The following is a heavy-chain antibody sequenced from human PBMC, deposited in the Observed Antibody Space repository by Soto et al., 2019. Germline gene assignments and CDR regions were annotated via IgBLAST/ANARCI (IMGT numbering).Heavy chain of an antibody. J-gene: IGHJ6*02. CDR2: IYYSGSS. D-gene: IGHD3-16*01. Sequence: SETLSLTCTVSGGSISSGGYYWSWIRQHPGKGLEWIGYIYYSGSSYYNPSLKSRVTISVDTSKNQFSLKLSSVTAADTAVYYCARYKGKPTSTFLAPRHYYYYYGMDVWGQGTTVTVSS. V-gene: IGHV4-31*03. CDR1: GGSISSGGYY. CDR3: ARYKGKPTSTFLAPRHYYYYYGMDV.